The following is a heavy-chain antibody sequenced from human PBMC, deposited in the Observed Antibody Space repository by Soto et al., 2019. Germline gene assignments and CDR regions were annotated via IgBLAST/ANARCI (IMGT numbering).Heavy chain of an antibody. D-gene: IGHD3-22*01. CDR1: GGTFSSYA. CDR2: IIPIFGTA. CDR3: ARAQYYYDSSGYYPQYFDY. Sequence: QVQLVQSGAEVKKPGSSVKVSCKASGGTFSSYAISWVRQAPGQGLEWMGGIIPIFGTANYAQKFQGRVTITADESTSTAYMELSSLISEDTAVYYCARAQYYYDSSGYYPQYFDYWGQGTLVTVSS. V-gene: IGHV1-69*01. J-gene: IGHJ4*02.